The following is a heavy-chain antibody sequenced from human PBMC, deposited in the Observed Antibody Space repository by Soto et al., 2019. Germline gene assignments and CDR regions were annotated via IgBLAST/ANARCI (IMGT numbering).Heavy chain of an antibody. CDR1: GGTFSSYA. CDR3: ARFSQSGYSYGELFDY. V-gene: IGHV1-18*01. D-gene: IGHD5-18*01. CDR2: ISAYNGNT. J-gene: IGHJ4*02. Sequence: GASVKVSCKTSGGTFSSYAISWVRQAPGQGLEWMGWISAYNGNTNYAQKLQDRVTMTTDTSTSTAYMELRSLRSDDTAVYYCARFSQSGYSYGELFDYWGQGTLVTVSS.